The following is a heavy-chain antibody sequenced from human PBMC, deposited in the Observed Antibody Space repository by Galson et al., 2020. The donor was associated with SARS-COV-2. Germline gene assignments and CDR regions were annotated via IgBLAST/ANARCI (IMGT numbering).Heavy chain of an antibody. Sequence: ASVTVSCKASGYTFTAYYVHWVRQAPGQGLEWMGWINPNSGATNYAQKFQGRVTMTRDTSISTAYMELSRLRSDDTAVYYCARSSLITLLAAAGRWWFYPWGQGTLVTVSS. CDR3: ARSSLITLLAAAGRWWFYP. D-gene: IGHD6-13*01. J-gene: IGHJ5*02. V-gene: IGHV1-2*02. CDR2: INPNSGAT. CDR1: GYTFTAYY.